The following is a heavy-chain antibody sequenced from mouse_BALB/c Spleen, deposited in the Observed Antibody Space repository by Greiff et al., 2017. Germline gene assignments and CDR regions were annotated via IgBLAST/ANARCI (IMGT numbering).Heavy chain of an antibody. CDR2: IWACGST. D-gene: IGHD2-1*01. J-gene: IGHJ2*01. CDR1: GFSLTSYG. V-gene: IGHV2-9*02. Sequence: VKVVESGPGLVAPSQSLSITCTVSGFSLTSYGVHWVRQPPGKGLEWLGVIWACGSTNYNSALMSRLSISKDNSKSQVFLKMNSLQTDDTAMYYCAREDYGNFLDYWGQGTTLTVSS. CDR3: AREDYGNFLDY.